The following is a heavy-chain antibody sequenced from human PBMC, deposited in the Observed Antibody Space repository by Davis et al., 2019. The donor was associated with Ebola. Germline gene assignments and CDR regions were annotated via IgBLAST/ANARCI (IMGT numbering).Heavy chain of an antibody. CDR1: GGSSSGYY. D-gene: IGHD4-11*01. CDR3: ARGTVTTLGDY. Sequence: SETLSLTCAVYGGSSSGYYWSWIRQPPGKGLEWIGEINHSGSTNYNPSLKSRVTISVDTSKNQFSLKLSSVTAADTAVYYCARGTVTTLGDYWGQGTLVTVSS. CDR2: INHSGST. V-gene: IGHV4-34*01. J-gene: IGHJ4*02.